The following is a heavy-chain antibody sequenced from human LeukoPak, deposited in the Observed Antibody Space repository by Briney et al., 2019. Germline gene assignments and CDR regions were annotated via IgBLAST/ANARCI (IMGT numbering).Heavy chain of an antibody. CDR3: ARGRGLYYDFWSGYVF. J-gene: IGHJ4*02. V-gene: IGHV4-34*01. CDR1: GGSISSYY. D-gene: IGHD3-3*01. CDR2: INHSEST. Sequence: PSETLSLTCTVSGGSISSYYWSWIRQPPGKGLEWIGEINHSESTNYNPSLKSRVTISVDTSKNQFSLKLSSVTAADTAVYYCARGRGLYYDFWSGYVFWGQGTLVTVSS.